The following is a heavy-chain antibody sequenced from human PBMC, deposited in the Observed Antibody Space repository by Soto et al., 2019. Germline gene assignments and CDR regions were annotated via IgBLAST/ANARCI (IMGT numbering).Heavy chain of an antibody. J-gene: IGHJ4*02. V-gene: IGHV3-48*02. CDR3: VRDRGYTGYDLEY. CDR2: INHNSETI. Sequence: EVQLVESGGGLIQPGGSLRVSCAASGFPFRTYAMNWVRQAPGKGLEWVSYINHNSETIYYADSVKSRFTISRDNAKNSLYLQMNSLRDEDTAVYYCVRDRGYTGYDLEYWGQGTLVTVSS. CDR1: GFPFRTYA. D-gene: IGHD5-12*01.